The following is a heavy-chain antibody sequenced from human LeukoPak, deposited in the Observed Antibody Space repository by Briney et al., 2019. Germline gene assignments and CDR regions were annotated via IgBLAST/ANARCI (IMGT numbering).Heavy chain of an antibody. J-gene: IGHJ4*02. D-gene: IGHD6-13*01. CDR1: GGSISSYY. Sequence: SETLSLTCTVSGGSISSYYWSWIRQPPGKGLEWIGYIYYSGSTNYNPSLKSRVTISVDTSKNQFSLKLSSVTAADTAVYYCARGYSSSWYEPIAYWGQGTLVTVSS. CDR2: IYYSGST. V-gene: IGHV4-59*01. CDR3: ARGYSSSWYEPIAY.